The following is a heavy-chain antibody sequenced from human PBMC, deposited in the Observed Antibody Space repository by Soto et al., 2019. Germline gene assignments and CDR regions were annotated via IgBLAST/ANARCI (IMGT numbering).Heavy chain of an antibody. J-gene: IGHJ4*02. V-gene: IGHV1-18*01. CDR2: SSAYNGNT. CDR1: GYTFTSYH. CDR3: ARDAPPADY. Sequence: QVQLVQSGAEVKKPGASVKVSCKASGYTFTSYHINWVRQAPGHGLEWMGWSSAYNGNTNYAQKLPGRVTMTTDTSTSTDYMELRSMRSDDTAVYYCARDAPPADYWGQGTLVTVSS.